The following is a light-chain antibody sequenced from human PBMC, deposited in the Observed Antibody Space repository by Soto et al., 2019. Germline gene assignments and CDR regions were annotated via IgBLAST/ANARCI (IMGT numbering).Light chain of an antibody. CDR2: GAS. CDR1: QSVSSN. CDR3: QQYNNWPPWT. J-gene: IGKJ1*01. V-gene: IGKV3-15*01. Sequence: EIVMTQSPATLSVSPGERATLSCRASQSVSSNLAWYQQKPGQAPRLLIYGASTRATGIPARFSGSGSGTEFTLTISSLQSEDVAVYSCQQYNNWPPWTFGQGTKVEIK.